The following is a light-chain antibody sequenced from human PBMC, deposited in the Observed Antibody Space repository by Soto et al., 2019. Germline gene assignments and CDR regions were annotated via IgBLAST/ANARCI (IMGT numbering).Light chain of an antibody. CDR1: QSFSSD. CDR2: DAS. J-gene: IGKJ2*01. CDR3: QQRSNWPPQYT. Sequence: EIVLTQSPATLSLSPGETATLSCRASQSFSSDLAWYHQKPGQAHRLLIYDASNRAAGIPARFSGSGSGTDFPLTISSLEPEDFAVYYCQQRSNWPPQYTFGQGTKLEIK. V-gene: IGKV3-11*01.